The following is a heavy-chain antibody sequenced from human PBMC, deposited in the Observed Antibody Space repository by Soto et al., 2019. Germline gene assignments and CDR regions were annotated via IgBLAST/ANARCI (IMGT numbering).Heavy chain of an antibody. CDR3: TRDPKSRYFDWPSFDY. CDR2: IRSKAYGGTT. D-gene: IGHD3-9*01. Sequence: PGGSLRLSCTACGFSLGDYAMSWFRQAPGKGLEWVGFIRSKAYGGTTEYAASVKGRFTISRDDSKSIAYLQMNSLKTEDTAVYYCTRDPKSRYFDWPSFDYWGQGTLVTVSS. V-gene: IGHV3-49*03. CDR1: GFSLGDYA. J-gene: IGHJ4*02.